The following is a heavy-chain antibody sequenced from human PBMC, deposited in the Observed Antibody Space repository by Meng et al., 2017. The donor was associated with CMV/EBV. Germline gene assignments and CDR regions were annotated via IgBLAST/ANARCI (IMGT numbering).Heavy chain of an antibody. CDR3: ARGSGAGTTWSYFDY. CDR2: IIPIFGTA. D-gene: IGHD1-7*01. J-gene: IGHJ4*02. V-gene: IGHV1-69*12. CDR1: GGTFSSYA. Sequence: HVRRVQMGAEVKKPGSSVKVSCKASGGTFSSYAISWVRQAPGQGLEWMGGIIPIFGTANYAQKFQGRVTITADESTSTAYMELSSLRSEDTAVYYCARGSGAGTTWSYFDYWGQGTLVTVSS.